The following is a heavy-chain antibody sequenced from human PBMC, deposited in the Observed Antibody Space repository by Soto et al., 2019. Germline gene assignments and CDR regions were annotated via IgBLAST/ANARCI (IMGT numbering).Heavy chain of an antibody. D-gene: IGHD1-26*01. CDR3: ARWEWELLLFDY. CDR2: IYYSGST. V-gene: IGHV4-39*01. J-gene: IGHJ4*02. Sequence: SETLSLTCTVSGGSISSSSYYWGWIRQPPGKGLEWIGSIYYSGSTYYNPSLKSRVTISVDTSKNQFSLKLSSVTAADTAVYYCARWEWELLLFDYWGQGTLVTVSS. CDR1: GGSISSSSYY.